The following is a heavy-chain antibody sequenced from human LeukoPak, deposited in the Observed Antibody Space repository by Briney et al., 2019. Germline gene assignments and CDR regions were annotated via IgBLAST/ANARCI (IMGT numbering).Heavy chain of an antibody. V-gene: IGHV1-18*01. Sequence: ASVKVSCKASGYTFTSYGISWVRQAPGQGLEWMGWISAYNGNTNYAQKLQGRVTMTTDTSASTAYMELRSLRSDDTAVYYCARVRAAGTAYYFDYWGQGTLVTVSS. CDR2: ISAYNGNT. CDR1: GYTFTSYG. D-gene: IGHD6-13*01. J-gene: IGHJ4*02. CDR3: ARVRAAGTAYYFDY.